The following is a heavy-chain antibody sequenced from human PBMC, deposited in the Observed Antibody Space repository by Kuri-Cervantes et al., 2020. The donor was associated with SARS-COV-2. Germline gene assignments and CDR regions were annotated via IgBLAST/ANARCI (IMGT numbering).Heavy chain of an antibody. V-gene: IGHV1-69*13. CDR1: GGTISSYA. CDR2: IIPILGTT. Sequence: SVKVSCKASGGTISSYAISWVRQASGQGLEWMGGIIPILGTTNYAQKFQGRVTITADESTSTAYMELSSLRSADTAVYYCAREPYSSSWYYFDYWGQGTLVTVSS. D-gene: IGHD6-13*01. CDR3: AREPYSSSWYYFDY. J-gene: IGHJ4*02.